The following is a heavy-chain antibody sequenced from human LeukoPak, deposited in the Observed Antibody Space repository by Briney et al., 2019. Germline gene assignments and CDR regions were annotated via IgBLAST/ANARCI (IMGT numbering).Heavy chain of an antibody. CDR1: GGSISSYY. V-gene: IGHV4-59*01. CDR2: IYYSGST. CDR3: ARGVPDYGDLVSDY. J-gene: IGHJ4*02. D-gene: IGHD4-17*01. Sequence: SETLSLTCTVSGGSISSYYWSWIRQPPGKGLEWIGYIYYSGSTKYNPPLKSRATISVDTSKNQFSLKLDSVTAADTAVYYCARGVPDYGDLVSDYWGQGTLVTVSS.